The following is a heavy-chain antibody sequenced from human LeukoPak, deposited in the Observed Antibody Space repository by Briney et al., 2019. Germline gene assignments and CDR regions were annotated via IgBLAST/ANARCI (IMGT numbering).Heavy chain of an antibody. CDR3: ARDLVVAYYYDSSGYSRPFDY. CDR2: INPNSGGT. D-gene: IGHD3-22*01. J-gene: IGHJ4*02. CDR1: GYTFTGYY. Sequence: VKVSCKASGYTFTGYYMHWVRQAPGQGLEWMGWINPNSGGTNYAQKFQGRVTMTRDTSISTAYMELSRLRSDDTAVYYCARDLVVAYYYDSSGYSRPFDYWGQGTLVTVSS. V-gene: IGHV1-2*02.